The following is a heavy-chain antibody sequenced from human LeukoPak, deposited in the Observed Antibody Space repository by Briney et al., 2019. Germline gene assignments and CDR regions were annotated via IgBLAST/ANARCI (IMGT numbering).Heavy chain of an antibody. CDR3: ARQVVAVAGTGYFDY. V-gene: IGHV4-30-2*01. CDR2: IYHSGRT. D-gene: IGHD6-19*01. Sequence: TLSLPCTVSGCPIMVGAFSWSWIRQPPGKGLEWIVYIYHSGRTNYNPYLKSRVTISLDRSKNKFSLKLSSVTAADTAVYFCARQVVAVAGTGYFDYWGQGTLVTVSS. CDR1: GCPIMVGAFS. J-gene: IGHJ4*02.